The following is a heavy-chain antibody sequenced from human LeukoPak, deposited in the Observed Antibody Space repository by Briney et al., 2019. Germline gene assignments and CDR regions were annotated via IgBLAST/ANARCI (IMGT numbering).Heavy chain of an antibody. J-gene: IGHJ4*02. CDR1: GYTFTSYY. D-gene: IGHD4-17*01. Sequence: GASVKVSCKASGYTFTSYYMHWVRQAPGEGLEWMGIINPSGGSTSYAQKFQGRVTMTRDMSTSTVYMELSSLRSEDTAVYYCARHHDFGDYVDYFDYWGQGTLVTVSS. CDR2: INPSGGST. V-gene: IGHV1-46*01. CDR3: ARHHDFGDYVDYFDY.